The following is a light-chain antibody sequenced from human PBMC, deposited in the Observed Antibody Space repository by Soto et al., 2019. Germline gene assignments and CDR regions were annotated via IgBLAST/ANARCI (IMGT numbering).Light chain of an antibody. CDR1: QGIRND. J-gene: IGKJ5*01. CDR2: AAS. Sequence: AVQMTQSPSSLSASVGDRVTVTCRASQGIRNDLGCYQQKPGKAPKLLIYAASSLQSGVPSRFSGSGSGTDFTLTISSLQPEDFAVYYCQQRSNWPPITFGQGTRLEI. V-gene: IGKV1-6*01. CDR3: QQRSNWPPIT.